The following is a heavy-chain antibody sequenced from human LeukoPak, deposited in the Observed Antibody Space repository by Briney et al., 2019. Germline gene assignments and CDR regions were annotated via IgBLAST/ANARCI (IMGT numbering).Heavy chain of an antibody. CDR2: IYTGGGT. D-gene: IGHD3-22*01. CDR1: GGSISSSSYY. V-gene: IGHV4-39*07. Sequence: PSETLSLTCTVSGGSISSSSYYWGWIRQPPGKGLKWIGRIYTGGGTNYNPSLRSRVTISVDTSKNQFSLKLSSVTAADTAVYYCARDRIYDSDIWGQGTMVTVSS. J-gene: IGHJ3*02. CDR3: ARDRIYDSDI.